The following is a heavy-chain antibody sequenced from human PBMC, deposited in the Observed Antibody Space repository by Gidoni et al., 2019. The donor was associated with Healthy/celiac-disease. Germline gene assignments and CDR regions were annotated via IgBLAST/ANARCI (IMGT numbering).Heavy chain of an antibody. D-gene: IGHD2-2*02. CDR1: GGSFSGYY. CDR2: INHSGST. J-gene: IGHJ5*02. CDR3: ARGVGRLYCSSTSCYTRPFGNWFDP. V-gene: IGHV4-34*01. Sequence: QVQLQQWGAGLLKPSETLSLTCAVYGGSFSGYYWSWIRQPPGKGLEWIGEINHSGSTNYNPSLKSRVTISVDTSKNQFSLKLSSVTAADTAVYYCARGVGRLYCSSTSCYTRPFGNWFDPWGQGTLVTVSS.